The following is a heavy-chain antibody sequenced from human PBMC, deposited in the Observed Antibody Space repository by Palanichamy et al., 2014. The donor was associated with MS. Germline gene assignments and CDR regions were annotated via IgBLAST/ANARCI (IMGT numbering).Heavy chain of an antibody. D-gene: IGHD4-17*01. CDR3: ARPEYGDYVGRGDDAFHI. V-gene: IGHV3-7*01. Sequence: EVQLEEVWGRLWSSLGGPVRLSCVASGFTFSTYWMSWVRQAPGKGLEWVANIKQDGSEKSYVESVKGRFTISRDNAKNSLYLQMNSLRAEDTAMYYCARPEYGDYVGRGDDAFHIWGQGTMVTVSS. J-gene: IGHJ3*02. CDR2: IKQDGSEK. CDR1: GFTFSTYW.